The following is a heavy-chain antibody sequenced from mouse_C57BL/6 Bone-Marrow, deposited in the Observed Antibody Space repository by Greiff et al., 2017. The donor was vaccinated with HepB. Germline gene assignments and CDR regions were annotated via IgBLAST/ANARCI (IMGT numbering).Heavy chain of an antibody. CDR1: GYSITSGYY. Sequence: EVKLQESGPGLVKPSQSLSLTCSVTGYSITSGYYWNWIRQFPGNKLEWMGYISYDGSNNYNPSLKNRISITRDTSKNQFFLKLNSVTTEDTATYYCARDLLYYGSSYRYFEVWGTGTTVTVSS. CDR2: ISYDGSN. CDR3: ARDLLYYGSSYRYFEV. J-gene: IGHJ1*03. V-gene: IGHV3-6*01. D-gene: IGHD1-1*01.